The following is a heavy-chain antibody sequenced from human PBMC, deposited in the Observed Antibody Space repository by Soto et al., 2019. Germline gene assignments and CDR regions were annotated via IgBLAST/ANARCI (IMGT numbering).Heavy chain of an antibody. J-gene: IGHJ4*02. Sequence: GESLKISCKASGYSFTSYWIGWVRQMPGKGLEWMGIIYPRDSDTRYSPSFQGQVTISADKSITTAYLQWSSLKASDTAMYYCARQSYCGGDCYFVDYWGQGTLVTVSS. CDR2: IYPRDSDT. V-gene: IGHV5-51*01. D-gene: IGHD2-21*02. CDR1: GYSFTSYW. CDR3: ARQSYCGGDCYFVDY.